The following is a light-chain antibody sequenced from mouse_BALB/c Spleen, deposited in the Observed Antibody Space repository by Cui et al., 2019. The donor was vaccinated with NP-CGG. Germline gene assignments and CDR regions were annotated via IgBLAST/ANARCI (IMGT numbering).Light chain of an antibody. V-gene: IGLV1*01. CDR3: ALWYSNHWV. Sequence: QALVTQESALTTSPGETVTLTCRSSTGIVTTSNYANWVQEKPDHLFTGLIGGTNNRAPGVPARFSGSLIGDKAALTITGAQTEDEAIYFCALWYSNHWVFGGGTKLTVL. CDR1: TGIVTTSNY. CDR2: GTN. J-gene: IGLJ1*01.